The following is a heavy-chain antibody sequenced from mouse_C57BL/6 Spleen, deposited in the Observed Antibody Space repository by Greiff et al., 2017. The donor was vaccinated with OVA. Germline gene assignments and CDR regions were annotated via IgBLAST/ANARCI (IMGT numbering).Heavy chain of an antibody. V-gene: IGHV1-81*01. Sequence: QVQLKQSGAELARPGASVKLSCKASGYTFTSYGISWVKQRTGQGLEWIGEIYPRSGNTYYNEKFKGKATLTADKSSSTAYMELRSLTSEDSAVYFCARWAYGYDGTGTGGAMDYWGQGTSVTVSS. CDR2: IYPRSGNT. D-gene: IGHD2-2*01. J-gene: IGHJ4*01. CDR1: GYTFTSYG. CDR3: ARWAYGYDGTGTGGAMDY.